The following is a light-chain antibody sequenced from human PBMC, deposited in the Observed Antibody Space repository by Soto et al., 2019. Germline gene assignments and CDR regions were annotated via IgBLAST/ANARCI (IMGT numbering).Light chain of an antibody. J-gene: IGKJ2*01. CDR1: QSVRSNY. CDR2: GAS. Sequence: EIVVPQSPGTLSLSPGERVTLSCWASQSVRSNYLAWYQQRPGQAPRLLIYGASSRATGIPDRFSGSGAGTDVTLTISILEPEDFAVYYCQQYGNSPGTFGQGTQLEIK. CDR3: QQYGNSPGT. V-gene: IGKV3-20*01.